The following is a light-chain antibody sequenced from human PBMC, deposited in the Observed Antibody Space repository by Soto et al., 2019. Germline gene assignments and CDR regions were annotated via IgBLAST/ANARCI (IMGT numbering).Light chain of an antibody. Sequence: EIVMTQSPATLSVSPGERATLSCRASQSVSSNLAWYQQKPGQAPRLLIYGASIRATGIPARFSGSGSGTEFTITISSLQSEDFAVYYCQQYNNWPQTFGQGTKVEIK. CDR3: QQYNNWPQT. CDR1: QSVSSN. J-gene: IGKJ1*01. V-gene: IGKV3D-15*01. CDR2: GAS.